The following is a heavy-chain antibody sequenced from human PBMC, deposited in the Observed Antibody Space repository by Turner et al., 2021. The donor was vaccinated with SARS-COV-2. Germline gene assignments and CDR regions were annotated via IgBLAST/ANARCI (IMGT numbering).Heavy chain of an antibody. J-gene: IGHJ4*02. CDR2: IIPMFGTA. V-gene: IGHV1-69*01. CDR1: GGTFSSYA. CDR3: ARLGRAAYYYDSSSYPD. D-gene: IGHD3-22*01. Sequence: QVQLVQSGAEVKKPGSSVKVSCKASGGTFSSYAISWVRQAPGQGLEWMGGIIPMFGTANYAQKFQGRVTITADESTSTAYMELSSLRSEDTAVYYCARLGRAAYYYDSSSYPDWGQGTLVTVSS.